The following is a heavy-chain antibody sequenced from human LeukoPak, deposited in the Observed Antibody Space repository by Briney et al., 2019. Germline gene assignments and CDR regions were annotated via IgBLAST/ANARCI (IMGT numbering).Heavy chain of an antibody. CDR3: ARAREPYDSSGDDYYFDY. J-gene: IGHJ4*02. D-gene: IGHD3-22*01. CDR2: IKQDGSEK. Sequence: GGSLRLSCAASGFTFSSYWMSWVRQAPGKGLEWVANIKQDGSEKYYVDSVKGRFTISRDNAKNSLYLQMNSLRAEDTAVYYCARAREPYDSSGDDYYFDYWGQGTLVTVSS. V-gene: IGHV3-7*01. CDR1: GFTFSSYW.